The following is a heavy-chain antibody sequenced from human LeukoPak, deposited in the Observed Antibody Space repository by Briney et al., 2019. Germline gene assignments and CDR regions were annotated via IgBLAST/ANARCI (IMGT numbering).Heavy chain of an antibody. CDR1: GYTFNDYY. CDR3: AAGFLGGGSYLNF. CDR2: VDPENGKT. J-gene: IGHJ4*02. Sequence: GATVKISCKASGYTFNDYYMHWVQQAPGKGLEWMGRVDPENGKTIYGEKFQGRVTITADTSTDTAYMELSSLRSEDTAVYYCAAGFLGGGSYLNFWGQGTLVTVSS. D-gene: IGHD2-15*01. V-gene: IGHV1-69-2*01.